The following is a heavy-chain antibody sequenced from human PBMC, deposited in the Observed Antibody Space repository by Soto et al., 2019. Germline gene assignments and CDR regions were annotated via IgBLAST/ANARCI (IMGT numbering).Heavy chain of an antibody. Sequence: QLQLQESGPGLVKPSETLSLTCTVSGVSISGTSYYWGWIRQTPAKGLGWIGTIYYSGETFYNPSLKSRVTISIDTSKNHFSLNLPSVTAADPAFYYCARHGSFWGQGALVTVSS. V-gene: IGHV4-39*01. J-gene: IGHJ1*01. CDR3: ARHGSF. CDR2: IYYSGET. CDR1: GVSISGTSYY. D-gene: IGHD3-16*02.